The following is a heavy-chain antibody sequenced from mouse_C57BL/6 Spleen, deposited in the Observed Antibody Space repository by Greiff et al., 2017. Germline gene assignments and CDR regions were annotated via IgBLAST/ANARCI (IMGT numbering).Heavy chain of an antibody. Sequence: LVKPGASVKISCKASGYAFSSSWMNWVKQRPGKGLEWIGRIYPGDGDTNYNGKFKGKATLTADKSSSTAYMQLSSLTSEDSAVYCCARELTLVDWGQGTTLTVSS. CDR3: ARELTLVD. CDR2: IYPGDGDT. V-gene: IGHV1-82*01. D-gene: IGHD4-1*01. CDR1: GYAFSSSW. J-gene: IGHJ2*01.